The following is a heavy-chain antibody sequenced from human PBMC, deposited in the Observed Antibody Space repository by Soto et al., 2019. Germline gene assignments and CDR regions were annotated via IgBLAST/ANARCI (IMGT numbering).Heavy chain of an antibody. CDR3: AKERGSGSYYYYYGMDV. V-gene: IGHV3-9*01. J-gene: IGHJ6*01. D-gene: IGHD3-10*01. CDR2: ISWNSGSI. CDR1: GFTFDDYA. Sequence: EVQLVESGGGLVQPGRSLRLSCAASGFTFDDYAMHWVRQAPGKGLEWVSGISWNSGSIGYADSVKGRFTISRDNAKNSLYLQMNSLRAEDTALYYCAKERGSGSYYYYYGMDVW.